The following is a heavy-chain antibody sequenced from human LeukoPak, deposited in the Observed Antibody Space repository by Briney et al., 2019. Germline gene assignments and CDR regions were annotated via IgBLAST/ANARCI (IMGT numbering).Heavy chain of an antibody. J-gene: IGHJ5*02. CDR1: GYSFTSYW. D-gene: IGHD5-18*01. CDR3: ARISVIQLWLLDP. CDR2: IYPGDSDT. Sequence: GESLKISCKGSGYSFTSYWIGWVRQMPGKGLEWMGIIYPGDSDTRYSPSFQGQVTISADKSISTAYLQWSSLKASDTVMYYCARISVIQLWLLDPWGQGTLVTVSS. V-gene: IGHV5-51*01.